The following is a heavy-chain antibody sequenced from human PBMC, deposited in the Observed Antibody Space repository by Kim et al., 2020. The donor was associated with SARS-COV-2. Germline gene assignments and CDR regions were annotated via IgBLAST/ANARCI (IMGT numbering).Heavy chain of an antibody. CDR1: GYTLTELS. Sequence: ASVKVSCKVSGYTLTELSMHWVRQAPGKGLEWMGGFDPEDGETIYAQKFQGRVTMTADTSTDTAYMELSSLRSEDTAVYSCANDGWEATIFDIWGQGTMV. CDR2: FDPEDGET. J-gene: IGHJ3*02. D-gene: IGHD1-26*01. CDR3: ANDGWEATIFDI. V-gene: IGHV1-24*01.